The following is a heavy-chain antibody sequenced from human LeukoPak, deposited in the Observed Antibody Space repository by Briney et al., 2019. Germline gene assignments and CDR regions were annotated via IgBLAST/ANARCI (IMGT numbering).Heavy chain of an antibody. CDR3: ARAQYYYDSSVGY. CDR2: ISGSGGSI. J-gene: IGHJ4*02. CDR1: GLTFSSYA. Sequence: GGSLRLSCAASGLTFSSYAMSWVRQAPGKGLEWVSTISGSGGSIWCADSVKGRFTISRDNSNNTLYLQMNSLRAEDTAVYYCARAQYYYDSSVGYWGQGTLVTVSS. D-gene: IGHD3-22*01. V-gene: IGHV3-23*01.